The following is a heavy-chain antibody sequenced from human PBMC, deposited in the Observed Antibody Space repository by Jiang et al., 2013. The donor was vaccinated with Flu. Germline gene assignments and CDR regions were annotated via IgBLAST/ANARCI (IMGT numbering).Heavy chain of an antibody. V-gene: IGHV4-34*01. CDR3: ARNGLTGTTRVLYYYMDV. Sequence: FSGYYWSWIRQPPGKGPEWIGEINHSGSTNYNPSLKSRVTTSVDTSKNQFSLRLSSVTAADTAVYYCARNGLTGTTRVLYYYMDVWGKGTTVTVSS. D-gene: IGHD1-7*01. CDR1: FSGYY. CDR2: INHSGST. J-gene: IGHJ6*03.